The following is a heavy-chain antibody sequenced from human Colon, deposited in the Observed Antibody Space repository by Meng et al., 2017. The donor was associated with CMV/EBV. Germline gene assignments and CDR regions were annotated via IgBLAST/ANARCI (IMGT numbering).Heavy chain of an antibody. V-gene: IGHV3-74*01. Sequence: GESLKISCAASGFTFSNYWMYWVRQAPGKGLVWVSRINTDGSITSYADSVKGRFTVSRDDAQNTLYLQMNSLRVEDSALYYCTICEPFGGYWGQGTLVTVSS. D-gene: IGHD3-10*01. CDR2: INTDGSIT. CDR1: GFTFSNYW. CDR3: TICEPFGGY. J-gene: IGHJ4*02.